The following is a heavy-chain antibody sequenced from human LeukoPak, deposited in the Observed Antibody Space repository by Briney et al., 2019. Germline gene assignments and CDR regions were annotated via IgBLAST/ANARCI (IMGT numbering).Heavy chain of an antibody. V-gene: IGHV1-8*01. CDR3: ARARYDCSSTSCYNWFDP. CDR2: MNPNSGNT. CDR1: GYTCTSYD. Sequence: ASVKVSCKASGYTCTSYDINWGRQATGQGLEWMGWMNPNSGNTGYAQKFQGRVTMTRNTSISTAYMELSSLRSEDTAVYYCARARYDCSSTSCYNWFDPWGQGTLVTVSS. D-gene: IGHD2-2*01. J-gene: IGHJ5*02.